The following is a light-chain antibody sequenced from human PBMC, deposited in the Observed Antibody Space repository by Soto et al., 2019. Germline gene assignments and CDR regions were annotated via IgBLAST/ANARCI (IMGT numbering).Light chain of an antibody. Sequence: DIQMTQSPSSLSASVGDRVTITCRASQAISNYVNWYQEKPGKAPKLLIYAAFTLQSGVPSRFSGSGSGTDFTLTISSLQPEDFANYYCQQSYSTPFTFGPGTNVDIK. J-gene: IGKJ3*01. CDR3: QQSYSTPFT. CDR2: AAF. V-gene: IGKV1-39*01. CDR1: QAISNY.